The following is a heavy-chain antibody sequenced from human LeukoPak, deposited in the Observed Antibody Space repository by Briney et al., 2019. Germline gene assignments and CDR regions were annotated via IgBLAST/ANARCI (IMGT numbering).Heavy chain of an antibody. CDR2: ISYDGSNK. CDR3: ARDRPSRTFGGVIAAIDY. D-gene: IGHD3-16*02. V-gene: IGHV3-30-3*01. CDR1: GFTFADYG. J-gene: IGHJ4*02. Sequence: PGGSLRLSCIGSGFTFADYGLSWFRQAPGKGLEWVAVISYDGSNKYYADSVKGRFTISRDNSKNTLYLQMNSLRAEDTAVYYCARDRPSRTFGGVIAAIDYWGQGTLVTVSS.